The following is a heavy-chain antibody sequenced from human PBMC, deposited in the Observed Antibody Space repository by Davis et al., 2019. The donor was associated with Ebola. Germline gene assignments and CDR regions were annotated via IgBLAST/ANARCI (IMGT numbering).Heavy chain of an antibody. D-gene: IGHD6-19*01. CDR2: IYPGDSDT. J-gene: IGHJ5*02. Sequence: KVSCKGSGYSFTSYWIGWVRQMPGKGLEWMGIIYPGDSDTRYSPSFQGQVTISADTSISTAYLQWSSLKASDTAMYYCARHGAVAVTPWFDPWGRGTLVTVSS. CDR3: ARHGAVAVTPWFDP. CDR1: GYSFTSYW. V-gene: IGHV5-51*01.